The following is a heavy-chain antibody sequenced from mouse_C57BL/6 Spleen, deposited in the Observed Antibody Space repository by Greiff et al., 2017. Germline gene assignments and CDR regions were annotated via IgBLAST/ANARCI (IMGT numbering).Heavy chain of an antibody. CDR3: ARELTGRRGFDY. J-gene: IGHJ2*01. D-gene: IGHD4-1*01. Sequence: QVQLQQSGPELVKPGASVKISCKASGYAFSSSWMNWVKQRPGKGLEWIGRIYPGAGDTNYNGKFKGKATLTADKSSSTAYMQLSSLTSEDSAVYFCARELTGRRGFDYWGQGTTLTVSS. V-gene: IGHV1-82*01. CDR1: GYAFSSSW. CDR2: IYPGAGDT.